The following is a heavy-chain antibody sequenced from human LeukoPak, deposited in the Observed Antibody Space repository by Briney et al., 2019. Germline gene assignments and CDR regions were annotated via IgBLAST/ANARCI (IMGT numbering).Heavy chain of an antibody. Sequence: SETLSLTCTVSGGAINGYYWNWIRQPPGKGLEWIGYIYFSGSTNYNPSLQSRVTISVDTSKNQFSLKLNSVTAADTAVYFCARGEALRQNYGMDVWGQGTTVTVSS. V-gene: IGHV4-59*01. CDR1: GGAINGYY. CDR2: IYFSGST. CDR3: ARGEALRQNYGMDV. J-gene: IGHJ6*02.